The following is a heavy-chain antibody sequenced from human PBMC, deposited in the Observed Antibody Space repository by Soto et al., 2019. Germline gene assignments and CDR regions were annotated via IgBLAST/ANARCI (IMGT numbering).Heavy chain of an antibody. Sequence: QVQLVESGGGVVQPGRSLRLSCAASGFTFSSYCMHWVRQAPGKGLEWVAGITYDGSNKYYADSVKGRFTISRDKYKITLYLQMHSLRAEDTAVYYCAKGRDRAGGFDYWGQGTLVTVAS. D-gene: IGHD5-18*01. CDR3: AKGRDRAGGFDY. CDR1: GFTFSSYC. CDR2: ITYDGSNK. J-gene: IGHJ4*02. V-gene: IGHV3-30*18.